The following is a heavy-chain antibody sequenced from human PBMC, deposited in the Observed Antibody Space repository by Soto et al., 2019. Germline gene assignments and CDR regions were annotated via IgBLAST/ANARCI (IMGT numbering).Heavy chain of an antibody. V-gene: IGHV3-23*01. D-gene: IGHD2-8*02. CDR1: GFTFSSYA. CDR3: AKYIVREVYYYGMDV. CDR2: ISGSGGST. Sequence: EVQLLESGGGLVQPGGSLRLSCAASGFTFSSYAMSWVRQAPGKGLEWVSAISGSGGSTYYADSVKGRFTIARDNSKNTLYLQMNSLRAEDTAVYYCAKYIVREVYYYGMDVWGQGTTVTVSS. J-gene: IGHJ6*02.